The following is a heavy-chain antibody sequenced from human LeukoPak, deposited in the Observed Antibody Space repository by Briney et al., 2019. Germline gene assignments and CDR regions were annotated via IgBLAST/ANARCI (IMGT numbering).Heavy chain of an antibody. CDR2: INPNSGGT. CDR1: GYTFTDYY. D-gene: IGHD3-22*01. J-gene: IGHJ4*02. Sequence: ASVKVSFKASGYTFTDYYMHWVRQAPGQGLEWMGWINPNSGGTNYAQKFQGRVTMTRDTSICTAYMELSRLRSDDTAVYYCARASYYYDSSGYPGYYFDYWGQGTLVTVSS. CDR3: ARASYYYDSSGYPGYYFDY. V-gene: IGHV1-2*02.